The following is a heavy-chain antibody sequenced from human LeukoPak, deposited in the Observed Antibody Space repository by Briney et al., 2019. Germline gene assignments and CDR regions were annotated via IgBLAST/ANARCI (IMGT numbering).Heavy chain of an antibody. CDR2: IKPNSGGT. V-gene: IGHV1-2*06. CDR1: GYRFTGYY. CDR3: ARGALVRRSIQDSSWYDY. D-gene: IGHD6-13*01. Sequence: ASVKVSCKASGYRFTGYYMHWVRQAPGQGLEWMGRIKPNSGGTNYAQKFQGRVTMTRDTSISTAYMDLSRLRSDDTAVYYCARGALVRRSIQDSSWYDYWGQGTLVTVSS. J-gene: IGHJ4*02.